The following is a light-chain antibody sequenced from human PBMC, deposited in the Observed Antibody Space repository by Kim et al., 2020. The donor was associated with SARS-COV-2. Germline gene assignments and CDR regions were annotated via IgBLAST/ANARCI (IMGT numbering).Light chain of an antibody. J-gene: IGLJ2*01. V-gene: IGLV3-19*01. CDR2: GRN. CDR1: SLRSYY. Sequence: SSELTQDPVVSVALGQTVRITCQGDSLRSYYATWYLQKPRQAPALVIYGRNNRPSGIPDRFSGSTSGNTASLIISGAQAEDEADFYCQSRNSGGNVVFGGGTKVTVL. CDR3: QSRNSGGNVV.